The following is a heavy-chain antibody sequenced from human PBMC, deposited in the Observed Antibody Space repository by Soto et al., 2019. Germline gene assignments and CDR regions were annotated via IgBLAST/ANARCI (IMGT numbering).Heavy chain of an antibody. D-gene: IGHD2-2*01. CDR3: ARELGYCSSTSVCYYGMDV. V-gene: IGHV4-61*01. Sequence: LSLTCTVSGGSVSSGSYYWSWIRQPPGKGLEWIGYIYYSGSTNYNPSLKSRVTISVDTSKNQFSLKLSSVTAADTAVYYCARELGYCSSTSVCYYGMDVWGQGTTVTVSS. CDR2: IYYSGST. J-gene: IGHJ6*02. CDR1: GGSVSSGSYY.